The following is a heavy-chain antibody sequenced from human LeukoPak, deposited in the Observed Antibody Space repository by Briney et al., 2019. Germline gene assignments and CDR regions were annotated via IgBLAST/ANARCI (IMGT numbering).Heavy chain of an antibody. J-gene: IGHJ4*02. CDR1: GASISCYY. Sequence: SETLSLTCTASGASISCYYWSWIRQPPGKGLEWIGHMYYSGNTNYNPSLKSRVTISVDTSKNQSSLKLSSVTAADTAVYYCARAGSGWSFDSWGQGTLATVSS. V-gene: IGHV4-59*01. CDR3: ARAGSGWSFDS. D-gene: IGHD6-19*01. CDR2: MYYSGNT.